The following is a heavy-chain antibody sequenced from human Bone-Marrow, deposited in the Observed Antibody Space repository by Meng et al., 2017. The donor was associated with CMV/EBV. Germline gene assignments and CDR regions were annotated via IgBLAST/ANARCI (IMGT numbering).Heavy chain of an antibody. CDR3: ARGTTVGLGIGAFDI. J-gene: IGHJ3*02. Sequence: ASAKLSCMASGYTFTSYAMHWVRQAPGQRLEWMGWSNAGNGNTKYSQEFQGRVTITRDTSASTAYMELSRLRSDDTAVYYCARGTTVGLGIGAFDIWGQGSMVTVSS. CDR1: GYTFTSYA. D-gene: IGHD7-27*01. V-gene: IGHV1-3*02. CDR2: SNAGNGNT.